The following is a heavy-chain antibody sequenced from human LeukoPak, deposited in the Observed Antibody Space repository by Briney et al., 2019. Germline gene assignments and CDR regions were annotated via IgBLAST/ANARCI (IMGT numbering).Heavy chain of an antibody. V-gene: IGHV3-7*04. CDR3: ARGSVAAPNFDI. CDR1: GFTFSIYW. D-gene: IGHD2-15*01. Sequence: GGSLRLSCAASGFTFSIYWMSWVRQALGKRPEWVANINQDGSGNSYVDSVKGRFTISRDNAKDSLFLQMQSLRAEDTAVYYCARGSVAAPNFDIWGQGTLVTVSS. J-gene: IGHJ4*02. CDR2: INQDGSGN.